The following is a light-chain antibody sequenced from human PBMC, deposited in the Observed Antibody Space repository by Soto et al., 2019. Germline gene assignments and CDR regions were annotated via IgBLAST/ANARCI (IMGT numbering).Light chain of an antibody. CDR3: QQRRDWPRT. Sequence: EIVLTQSPATLSLSPGERATLSCRASQSISSYLAWYQQKPGQAPRLLFYDASIRAAGIPARFSGSGSGTDFPRTISSLEHEDLAVYSCQQRRDWPRTCGRGTKLEIK. CDR2: DAS. CDR1: QSISSY. V-gene: IGKV3-11*01. J-gene: IGKJ2*01.